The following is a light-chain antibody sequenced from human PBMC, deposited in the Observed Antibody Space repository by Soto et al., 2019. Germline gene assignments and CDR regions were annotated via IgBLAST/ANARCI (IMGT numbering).Light chain of an antibody. Sequence: EIVMTQSPATLSVSPGERATLSCRASRSVSSNLAWYQQRPGRAPRLLIYGASTRVTGVPARFSGSGSGTEFTLNISSLQSEGFAVYYCPQYNKWPPWAVGQGTKVEIK. CDR2: GAS. V-gene: IGKV3-15*01. CDR3: PQYNKWPPWA. J-gene: IGKJ1*01. CDR1: RSVSSN.